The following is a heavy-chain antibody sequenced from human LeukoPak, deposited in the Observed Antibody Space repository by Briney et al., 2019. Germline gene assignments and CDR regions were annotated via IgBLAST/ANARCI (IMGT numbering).Heavy chain of an antibody. D-gene: IGHD1-26*01. CDR1: GFTFSSYS. CDR2: ISSSSSYI. Sequence: PGGSLRLSCAASGFTFSSYSMNWVRQAPGKGLEWVSSISSSSSYIYYADSVKGRFTISRDNAKNSLYLQMNSLRAEDTAVYYCARSGSLLPYNWFDPWGQGTLVTVSS. J-gene: IGHJ5*02. V-gene: IGHV3-21*01. CDR3: ARSGSLLPYNWFDP.